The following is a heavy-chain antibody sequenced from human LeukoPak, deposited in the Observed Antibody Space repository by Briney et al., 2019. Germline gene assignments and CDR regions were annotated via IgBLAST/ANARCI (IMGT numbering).Heavy chain of an antibody. CDR2: INPNSGGT. J-gene: IGHJ5*02. V-gene: IGHV1-2*02. CDR1: GYTFTGYY. CDR3: ARAPHPEVNWFDP. Sequence: ASVKVSCKASGYTFTGYYMHWVRQSPGQGLEWMGWINPNSGGTNYAQKFQGRVTMTRDTSISTAYMELSRLRSDDTAVYYRARAPHPEVNWFDPWGQGTLVTVSS.